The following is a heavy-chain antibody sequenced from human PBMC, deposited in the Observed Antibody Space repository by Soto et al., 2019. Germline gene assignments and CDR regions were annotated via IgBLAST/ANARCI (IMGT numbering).Heavy chain of an antibody. V-gene: IGHV4-39*01. Sequence: QLQLQESGPGLVQPAETLSLTCTVSGGSISSSTYYWDWIRQPPGKGLEWIGAMYYTGNKNYNPSLESRVTMSVDTSKNQFSLKLSSVTPTDTAVYYCARRSSSSLGSLFDPWGRGTLVTVSS. J-gene: IGHJ5*02. CDR3: ARRSSSSLGSLFDP. CDR1: GGSISSSTYY. CDR2: MYYTGNK. D-gene: IGHD6-6*01.